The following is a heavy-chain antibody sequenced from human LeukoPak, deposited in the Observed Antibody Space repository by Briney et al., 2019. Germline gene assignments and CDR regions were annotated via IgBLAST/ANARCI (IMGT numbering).Heavy chain of an antibody. CDR3: ARSPYSGYDRGPVGAFGI. J-gene: IGHJ3*02. CDR2: INSDGSST. D-gene: IGHD5-12*01. V-gene: IGHV3-74*01. Sequence: GGPLRLSCAASGFTFSSYWMHWVRQAPGKGLVWVSRINSDGSSTSYADSVKGRFTISRDNAKNTLYLQMNSLRAEDTAVYYCARSPYSGYDRGPVGAFGIWGQGTMVTVSS. CDR1: GFTFSSYW.